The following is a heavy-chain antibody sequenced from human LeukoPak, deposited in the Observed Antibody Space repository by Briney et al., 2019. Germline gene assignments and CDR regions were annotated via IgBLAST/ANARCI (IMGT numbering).Heavy chain of an antibody. CDR3: ANANSITIFGGISPVDY. D-gene: IGHD3-3*01. J-gene: IGHJ4*02. V-gene: IGHV3-23*01. Sequence: GGSLRLFCAPCGFTLSRYAMRCARHARGEGLEWVSNIMDWGGRTYYAHSVKGRHPIYRDNSKNTLYLQMNILRAEDTAVDYCANANSITIFGGISPVDYWGQGTLVTVSS. CDR2: IMDWGGRT. CDR1: GFTLSRYA.